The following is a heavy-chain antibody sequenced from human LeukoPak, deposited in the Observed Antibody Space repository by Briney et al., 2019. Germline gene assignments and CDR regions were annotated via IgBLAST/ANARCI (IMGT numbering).Heavy chain of an antibody. V-gene: IGHV1-2*02. CDR1: GHTFTGYY. D-gene: IGHD6-19*01. J-gene: IGHJ4*02. Sequence: RASVKVSCKASGHTFTGYYMHWVRQAPGQGLEWMGWINPNSGGTNYAQKFQGRVTMTRDTSISTAYMELSRLRSDDTAVYYCASVIAVAGTGFDYWGQGTLVTVSS. CDR3: ASVIAVAGTGFDY. CDR2: INPNSGGT.